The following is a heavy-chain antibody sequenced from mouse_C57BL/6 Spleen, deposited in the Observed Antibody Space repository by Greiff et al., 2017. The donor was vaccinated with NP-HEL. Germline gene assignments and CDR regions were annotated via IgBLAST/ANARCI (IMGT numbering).Heavy chain of an antibody. CDR1: GFTFSDYG. J-gene: IGHJ3*01. CDR2: ISNLAYSI. D-gene: IGHD4-1*01. CDR3: ARHQGSNWDSWFAY. V-gene: IGHV5-15*01. Sequence: EVQRVESGGGLVQPGGSLKLSCAASGFTFSDYGMAWVRQAPRKGPEWVAFISNLAYSIYYADTVTGRFTISRENAKNTLYLEMSSLRSEDTAMYYCARHQGSNWDSWFAYWGQGTLVTVSA.